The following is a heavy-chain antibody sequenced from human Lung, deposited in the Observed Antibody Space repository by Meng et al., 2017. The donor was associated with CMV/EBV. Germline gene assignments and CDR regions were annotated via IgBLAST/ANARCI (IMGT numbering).Heavy chain of an antibody. CDR3: ARWATANYYYYGMDV. V-gene: IGHV4-34*01. CDR2: INHSGST. J-gene: IGHJ6*02. CDR1: GGSFSGYY. Sequence: SETLSLXCAVYGGSFSGYYWSWIRQPPGKGLEWIGEINHSGSTNYNPSLKSRVTISVDTSKNQFSLKLSSVTAADTAVYYCARWATANYYYYGMDVWGQGXTVTVSS. D-gene: IGHD5-24*01.